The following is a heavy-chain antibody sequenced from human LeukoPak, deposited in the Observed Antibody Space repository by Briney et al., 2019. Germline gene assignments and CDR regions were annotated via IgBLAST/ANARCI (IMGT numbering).Heavy chain of an antibody. J-gene: IGHJ4*02. V-gene: IGHV1-69*05. CDR3: ARERPYYYDSSGYYGNYFDY. CDR1: GGTFSSYA. CDR2: IIPIFGTA. Sequence: SVKVSCKASGGTFSSYAISWVRQAPGQGLEWMGGIIPIFGTANYAQKFQGRVTITTDESTSTAYMELSSLRSEDTAVYYYARERPYYYDSSGYYGNYFDYWGQGTLVTVSS. D-gene: IGHD3-22*01.